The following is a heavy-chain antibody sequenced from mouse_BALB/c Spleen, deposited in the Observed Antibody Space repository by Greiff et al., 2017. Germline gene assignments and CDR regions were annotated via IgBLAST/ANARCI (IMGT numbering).Heavy chain of an antibody. J-gene: IGHJ3*01. Sequence: QVQLQQSGAELMKPGASVKISCKATGYTFSSYWIEWVKQRPGHGLEWIGEILPGSGSTNYNEKFKGKATFTADTSSNTAYMQLSSLTSEDSAVYYCARNYGSSTLAYWGQGTLVTVSA. V-gene: IGHV1-9*01. CDR3: ARNYGSSTLAY. CDR2: ILPGSGST. CDR1: GYTFSSYW. D-gene: IGHD1-1*01.